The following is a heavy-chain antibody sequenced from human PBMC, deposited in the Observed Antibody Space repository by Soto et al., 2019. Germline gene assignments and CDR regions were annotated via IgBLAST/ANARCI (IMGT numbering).Heavy chain of an antibody. Sequence: VPLVESGGGLVQPGGSLKLSCAASGLAFIGSGIHWVRQPSGKGVEWVGRIRSHTNNYATEYAAAGKGRFIISGDDSSSTAYLQMNSLQIEDTAVYYCTRPDDGGNSGTGDYWGQGTLVTVSS. CDR1: GLAFIGSG. CDR3: TRPDDGGNSGTGDY. V-gene: IGHV3-73*02. CDR2: IRSHTNNYAT. D-gene: IGHD2-21*02. J-gene: IGHJ4*02.